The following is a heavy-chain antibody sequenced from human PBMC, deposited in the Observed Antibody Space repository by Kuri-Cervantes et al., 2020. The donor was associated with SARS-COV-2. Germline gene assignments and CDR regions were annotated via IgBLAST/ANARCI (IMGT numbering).Heavy chain of an antibody. CDR2: IYYSGST. V-gene: IGHV4-39*01. Sequence: GSLRLSCTVSGGSISSSSYYWGWIRQPPGKGLEWIGSIYYSGSTYYNPSLKSRVTISVDTSKNQFSLKLSSVTAADTAVYYCARLVRGIQLWSIGNYYYYYYGMDVWGQGTTVTVSS. J-gene: IGHJ6*02. CDR1: GGSISSSSYY. D-gene: IGHD5-18*01. CDR3: ARLVRGIQLWSIGNYYYYYYGMDV.